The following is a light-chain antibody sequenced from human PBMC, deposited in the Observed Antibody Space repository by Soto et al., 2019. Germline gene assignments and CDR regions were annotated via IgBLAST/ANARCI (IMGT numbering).Light chain of an antibody. J-gene: IGKJ4*01. Sequence: DIQMTQSPSTLSGSVGDRVTITCRASQTISSWLAWYQQKPGKAPKLLIYKASTLKSGVPSRFSGSGTGTEYTFTISSLQAEDNGTYYCQQYENLPLTFGGGTKVDI. CDR2: KAS. CDR1: QTISSW. V-gene: IGKV1-5*03. CDR3: QQYENLPLT.